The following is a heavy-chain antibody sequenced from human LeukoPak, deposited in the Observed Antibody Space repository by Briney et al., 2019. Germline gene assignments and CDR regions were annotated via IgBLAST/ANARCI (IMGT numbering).Heavy chain of an antibody. Sequence: SETLSLTCAVYGGSFSGCYWSWIRQPPGKGLEWIGEINHSGSTNYNPSLKSRVTISVDTSKNQFSLKLSSVTAADTAVYYCARGHYGDYDYWGQGTLVTVSS. CDR1: GGSFSGCY. D-gene: IGHD4-17*01. CDR2: INHSGST. V-gene: IGHV4-34*01. CDR3: ARGHYGDYDY. J-gene: IGHJ4*02.